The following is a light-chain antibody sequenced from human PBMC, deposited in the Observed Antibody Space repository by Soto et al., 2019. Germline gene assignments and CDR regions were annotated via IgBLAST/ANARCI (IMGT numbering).Light chain of an antibody. V-gene: IGKV3-20*01. Sequence: EIGLTRSPGTLYLSQGERATLSCRASQSVSSSHLAWYQQKPGQAPRLLIYDVSTRATGIPDTFSGSGSGTDFTLTISRLEPEDFAVYYCQQHGSSPRTFGQGTKVDIK. CDR3: QQHGSSPRT. J-gene: IGKJ1*01. CDR2: DVS. CDR1: QSVSSSH.